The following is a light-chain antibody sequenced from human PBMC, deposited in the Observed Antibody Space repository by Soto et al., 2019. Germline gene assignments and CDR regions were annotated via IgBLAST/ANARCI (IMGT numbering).Light chain of an antibody. CDR1: SSNIGAGYD. Sequence: QSVLTQPPSVSQAPGQRVTISCTGSSSNIGAGYDVHCYKYPAPKLLIHDDISRPSGVPDRFSGSKSGTSASLAITGLQAEDEADYSRQSFGSSLSAWVFGGGTKLTVL. V-gene: IGLV1-40*01. CDR2: DDI. J-gene: IGLJ3*02. CDR3: QSFGSSLSAWV.